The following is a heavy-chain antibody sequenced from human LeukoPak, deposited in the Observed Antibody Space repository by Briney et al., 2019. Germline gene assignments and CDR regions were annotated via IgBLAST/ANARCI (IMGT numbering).Heavy chain of an antibody. CDR3: ATDPYSNGNNYYNMDV. CDR1: GGSISSSRYY. V-gene: IGHV4-39*01. D-gene: IGHD6-19*01. CDR2: IDNSGST. J-gene: IGHJ6*03. Sequence: PSETLSLTCTVSGGSISSSRYYWGWIRQPPGKGLEWIGRIDNSGSTSYNPSLNSRVTISVDTSKNQFSLKLSSVTATDTAVYYCATDPYSNGNNYYNMDVWGQGTTVTVSS.